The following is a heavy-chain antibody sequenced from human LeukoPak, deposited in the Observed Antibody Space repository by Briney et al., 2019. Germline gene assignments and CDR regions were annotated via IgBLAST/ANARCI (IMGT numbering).Heavy chain of an antibody. CDR2: ISSSSSYI. J-gene: IGHJ4*02. Sequence: GGSLRLSCAASGFTFSIYTMNWVRQAPGKGLEWVSSISSSSSYIYQADSVKGRFTISRDNAKNSLYLQMSSLRVEDTAVYYCAKIIVAAGTNYWGQGTLVTVSS. CDR1: GFTFSIYT. D-gene: IGHD6-13*01. CDR3: AKIIVAAGTNY. V-gene: IGHV3-21*04.